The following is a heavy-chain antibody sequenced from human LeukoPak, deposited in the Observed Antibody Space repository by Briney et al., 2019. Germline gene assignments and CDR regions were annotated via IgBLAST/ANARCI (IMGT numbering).Heavy chain of an antibody. CDR3: ASPGGKSRVDY. D-gene: IGHD1-26*01. Sequence: WVSYISSSGSTIYYADSVKGRFTISRDNAKNSLYLQMNSLRAEDTAVYYCASPGGKSRVDYWGQGTLVTVSS. V-gene: IGHV3-11*01. CDR2: ISSSGSTI. J-gene: IGHJ4*02.